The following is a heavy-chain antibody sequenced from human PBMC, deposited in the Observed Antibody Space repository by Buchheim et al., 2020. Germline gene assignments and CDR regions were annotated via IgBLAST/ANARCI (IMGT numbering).Heavy chain of an antibody. J-gene: IGHJ4*02. D-gene: IGHD3-3*01. V-gene: IGHV3-30-3*01. Sequence: QVQLVESGGGVVQPGRSLRLSCAASGFTFSSYAMHWVRQAPGKGLEWVAVISYDGSNKYYADSVKGRFTISRDNSKNTLYLQMNSLRAEDTAVYYCNSVWSDYWGQGTL. CDR1: GFTFSSYA. CDR2: ISYDGSNK. CDR3: NSVWSDY.